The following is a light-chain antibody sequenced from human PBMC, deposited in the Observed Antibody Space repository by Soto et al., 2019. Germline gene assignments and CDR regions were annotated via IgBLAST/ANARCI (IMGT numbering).Light chain of an antibody. CDR1: QDINNY. CDR3: QQYENLPT. CDR2: DAS. V-gene: IGKV1-33*01. J-gene: IGKJ5*01. Sequence: DMQMTVSPASLSASVRDRVTITCQASQDINNYLNWYQQKPGRAPKLLIYDASNLEAGVPSRFRGSGSGTDFTFTISRLQPEDIATYYCQQYENLPTFGQGTRLEI.